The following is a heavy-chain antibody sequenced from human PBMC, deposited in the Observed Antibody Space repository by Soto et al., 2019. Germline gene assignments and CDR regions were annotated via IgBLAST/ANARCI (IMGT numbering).Heavy chain of an antibody. V-gene: IGHV3-30*04. CDR3: ARGAITVLRGVDY. D-gene: IGHD3-10*01. Sequence: QVHLEESGGGVVHPGRSLRLSCAASGFTFNTYAVHWVPQAPGKGLEWVAVVSSDGSNKYYSDSVKGRFSISRDNSNNTLSLQMNSLRTEDTAVYYCARGAITVLRGVDYWGRGTLVTVSS. CDR2: VSSDGSNK. J-gene: IGHJ4*02. CDR1: GFTFNTYA.